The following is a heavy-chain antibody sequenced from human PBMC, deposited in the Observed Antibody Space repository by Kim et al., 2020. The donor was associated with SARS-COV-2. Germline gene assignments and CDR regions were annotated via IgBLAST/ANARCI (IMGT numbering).Heavy chain of an antibody. J-gene: IGHJ5*02. D-gene: IGHD3-10*01. V-gene: IGHV3-21*01. CDR2: ISSSSSYI. Sequence: GGSLRLSCAASGFTFSSYSMNWVRQAPGKGLEWVSSISSSSSYIYYADSVKGRFTISRDNAKNSLYLQMNSLRAEDTAVYYCARGGHYYGSGSSSFDPWGQGTLVTVSS. CDR3: ARGGHYYGSGSSSFDP. CDR1: GFTFSSYS.